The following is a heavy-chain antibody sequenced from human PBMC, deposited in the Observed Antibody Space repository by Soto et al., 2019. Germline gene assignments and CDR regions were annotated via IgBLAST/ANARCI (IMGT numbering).Heavy chain of an antibody. V-gene: IGHV3-48*03. D-gene: IGHD3-3*01. J-gene: IGHJ5*02. CDR1: GFTFSSYE. CDR2: ISSSGSTI. Sequence: GGSLRLSCAASGFTFSSYEMNWVRQAPGKGLEWVSYISSSGSTIYYADSVKGRFTISRDNAKNSLYLQMNSLRAEDTAVYYCARDPSTVWSGYYTDNRFDPWGQGTLVTVSS. CDR3: ARDPSTVWSGYYTDNRFDP.